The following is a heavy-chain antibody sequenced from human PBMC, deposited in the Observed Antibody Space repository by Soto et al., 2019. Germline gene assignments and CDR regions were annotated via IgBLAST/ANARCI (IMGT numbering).Heavy chain of an antibody. D-gene: IGHD3-10*01. Sequence: SETLSLTCTVSGGSINSGDCYWSWIRQRPGKGLEWIGYIYYSGNTYYNPSLKSRVTISVDTSKNQFSLKLSSVTAADTAVYYCARWHYYGSGTPLDYWGQGTLVTVSS. V-gene: IGHV4-31*03. CDR1: GGSINSGDCY. J-gene: IGHJ4*02. CDR2: IYYSGNT. CDR3: ARWHYYGSGTPLDY.